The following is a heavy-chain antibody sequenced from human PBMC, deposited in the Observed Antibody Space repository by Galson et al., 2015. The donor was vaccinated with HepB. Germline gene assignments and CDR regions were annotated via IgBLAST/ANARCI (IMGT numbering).Heavy chain of an antibody. CDR2: INSDERGR. J-gene: IGHJ4*02. CDR3: ATGGSGTTLDC. CDR1: GFTFSSYW. V-gene: IGHV3-74*01. Sequence: SLRLSCAASGFTFSSYWMHWVRQAPGKGLVWVPHINSDERGRSYADSVKGRFTISRDTSKNTLYLQANSLKPEDTAVYYCATGGSGTTLDCWGQGALVTVSP. D-gene: IGHD3-16*01.